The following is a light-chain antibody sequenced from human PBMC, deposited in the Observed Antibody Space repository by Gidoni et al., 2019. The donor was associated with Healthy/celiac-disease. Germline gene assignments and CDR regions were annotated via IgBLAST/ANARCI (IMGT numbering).Light chain of an antibody. CDR3: QSYDSSLSGDV. V-gene: IGLV1-40*01. CDR1: SSNIGAGYD. J-gene: IGLJ1*01. Sequence: QSALTQPPSVSGAPGQRVTISCTGSSSNIGAGYDVHWYQQLPGTAPKLPIYGNSNRPSGVPDRFSGSKSGTSASLAITGLQAEDGADYYCQSYDSSLSGDVFGAGTKVTVL. CDR2: GNS.